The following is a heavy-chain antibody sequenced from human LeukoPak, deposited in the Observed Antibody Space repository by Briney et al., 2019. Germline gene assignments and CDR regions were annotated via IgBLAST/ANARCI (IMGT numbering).Heavy chain of an antibody. D-gene: IGHD6-6*01. CDR3: ARDPSSSSTIDYYYYYMDV. CDR1: GFTFSSYW. Sequence: GGSLRLSCVVSGFTFSSYWMSWVRQAPGKGLGWVATIKQDGSEKYSVDSAKGRFTISRDNAKNSLYLQINSLRAEDTAVYYCARDPSSSSTIDYYYYYMDVWAKGQWSPSL. J-gene: IGHJ6*03. V-gene: IGHV3-7*01. CDR2: IKQDGSEK.